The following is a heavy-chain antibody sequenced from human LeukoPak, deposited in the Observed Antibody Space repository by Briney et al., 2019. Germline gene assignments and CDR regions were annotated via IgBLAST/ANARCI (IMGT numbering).Heavy chain of an antibody. V-gene: IGHV3-74*01. CDR3: ANDMTGPVDS. D-gene: IGHD3-9*01. CDR2: INTDGSTT. CDR1: GFTFSNYW. J-gene: IGHJ4*02. Sequence: GGSLRLSCAASGFTFSNYWFHWVRQAPGKGLVWVARINTDGSTTNYADSVKGRFTISRDNAKNTLYLQMNSLRAEDTAVYHCANDMTGPVDSRGQGTLVTVSS.